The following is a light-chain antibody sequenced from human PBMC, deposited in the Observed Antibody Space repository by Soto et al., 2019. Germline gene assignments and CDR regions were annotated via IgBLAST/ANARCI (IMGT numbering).Light chain of an antibody. V-gene: IGKV1-39*01. Sequence: DTQMTQSPSSLSASVGDRVTITCRASQYIRTSLNWCQHKTGAAPKLLIHTASSLQSGAPSRFSGSGSGTEFTLTISSLQPEDAADYFCQQSTTLPWTFGPGNKEEIK. CDR1: QYIRTS. CDR2: TAS. CDR3: QQSTTLPWT. J-gene: IGKJ1*01.